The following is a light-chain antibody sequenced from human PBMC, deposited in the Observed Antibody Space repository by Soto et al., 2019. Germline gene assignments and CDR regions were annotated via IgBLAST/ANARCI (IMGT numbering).Light chain of an antibody. Sequence: QSALTQPASVSGSPGQSITISCTGTSRDVGGYNYVSWHQQHPGKAPKLVIYDVSNRPSGISNRFSGSKSGNTASLTISGLQTEDEADYYCNSYTSSGTHVFGTGTKLTVL. CDR3: NSYTSSGTHV. CDR1: SRDVGGYNY. CDR2: DVS. V-gene: IGLV2-14*01. J-gene: IGLJ1*01.